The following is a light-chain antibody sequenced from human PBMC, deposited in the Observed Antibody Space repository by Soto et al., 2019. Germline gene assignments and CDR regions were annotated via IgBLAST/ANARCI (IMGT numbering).Light chain of an antibody. V-gene: IGLV2-14*01. CDR1: SSDVGGYNY. CDR3: SSYTSSSTLEV. CDR2: DVG. J-gene: IGLJ1*01. Sequence: QSALTQPASVSGSPGQSITISCTGTSSDVGGYNYVSWYQQHPGKAPKLMIYDVGNRPSGVSNRFSGSKSGNTASLTISGLQAEDEADYYCSSYTSSSTLEVFGIGTKVTVL.